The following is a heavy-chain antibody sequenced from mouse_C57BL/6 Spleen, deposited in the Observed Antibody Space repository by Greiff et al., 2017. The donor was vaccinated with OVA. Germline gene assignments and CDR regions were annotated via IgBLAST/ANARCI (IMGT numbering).Heavy chain of an antibody. CDR2: ISSGGDYI. CDR1: GFTFSSYA. V-gene: IGHV5-9-1*02. J-gene: IGHJ1*03. CDR3: TRDHWDGYFDV. D-gene: IGHD4-1*01. Sequence: EVQRVESGAGLVKPGGSLKLSCAASGFTFSSYAMSWVSQTPEKRLEWVAYISSGGDYIYYADTVKGRFTLSRDNATNTLYLQMSSLKSEDTAMYYCTRDHWDGYFDVWGTGTTVTVSS.